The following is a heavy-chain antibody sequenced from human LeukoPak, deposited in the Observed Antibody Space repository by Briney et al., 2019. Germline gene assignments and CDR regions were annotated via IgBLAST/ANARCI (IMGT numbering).Heavy chain of an antibody. Sequence: SVKVSCKASGGTFSSYAISWVRQAPGQGLEWMGRIIPIFGTANYAQKFQGRVTITADESTSTAYMELSSLRSEDTAVYYCASLAVAGSNYFDYWGQGTLVTVSS. J-gene: IGHJ4*02. V-gene: IGHV1-69*13. CDR3: ASLAVAGSNYFDY. CDR2: IIPIFGTA. CDR1: GGTFSSYA. D-gene: IGHD6-19*01.